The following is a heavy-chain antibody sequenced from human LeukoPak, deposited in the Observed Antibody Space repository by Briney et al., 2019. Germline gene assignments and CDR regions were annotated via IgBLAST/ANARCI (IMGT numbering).Heavy chain of an antibody. CDR3: AGGDRNGWYFDY. CDR1: GFTFYDHG. V-gene: IGHV3-20*04. J-gene: IGHJ4*02. Sequence: GGSLRLSCAASGFTFYDHGTSWVRQAPGKGLDWVSGINWNGGSTGYADSVKGRFTISRDNAKNSLYLQMNSLRAEDTALYYCAGGDRNGWYFDYWGQGTLVTVSS. CDR2: INWNGGST. D-gene: IGHD6-19*01.